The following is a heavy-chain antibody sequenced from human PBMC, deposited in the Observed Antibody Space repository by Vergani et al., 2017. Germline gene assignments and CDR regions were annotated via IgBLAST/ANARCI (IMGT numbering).Heavy chain of an antibody. Sequence: EVQLLESGGGLVQPGGSLRLSCAASGFTFSSYAMSWVRQAPGKGLEWVSAISGSGGSTYYEDSVKGRFTISRANSKNTLYLQMNSLRAEDTAVYYCAKDLLGWNVNYWGQGTLVTVSS. CDR3: AKDLLGWNVNY. CDR1: GFTFSSYA. D-gene: IGHD1-1*01. V-gene: IGHV3-23*01. CDR2: ISGSGGST. J-gene: IGHJ4*02.